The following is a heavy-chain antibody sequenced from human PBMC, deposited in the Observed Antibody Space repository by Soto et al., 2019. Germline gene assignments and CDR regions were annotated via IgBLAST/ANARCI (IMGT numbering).Heavy chain of an antibody. CDR1: GFTFSPFC. CDR2: INSDGNST. J-gene: IGHJ3*02. V-gene: IGHV3-74*01. Sequence: GGPLRLSCAASGFTFSPFCMHWVRQVPGKGPVWVSRINSDGNSTSYADSVKGRFTISRDNSKNTLYLQMNSLRAEDTAVYYCAGETAYCGGDCYSGAFDICVQGTMVTVS. D-gene: IGHD2-21*02. CDR3: AGETAYCGGDCYSGAFDI.